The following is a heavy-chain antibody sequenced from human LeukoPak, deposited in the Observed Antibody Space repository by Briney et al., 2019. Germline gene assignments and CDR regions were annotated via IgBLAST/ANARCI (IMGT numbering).Heavy chain of an antibody. J-gene: IGHJ5*02. Sequence: GGSLRLSCAASGFTFSDYYMSWIRQAPGKGLEWVSSVKGRFTISRDNAKNSLYLQMNGLRAEDTAVYYCARDLYVGSGRNYIARWGQGTLVTVSS. V-gene: IGHV3-11*06. CDR1: GFTFSDYY. D-gene: IGHD3-10*01. CDR3: ARDLYVGSGRNYIAR.